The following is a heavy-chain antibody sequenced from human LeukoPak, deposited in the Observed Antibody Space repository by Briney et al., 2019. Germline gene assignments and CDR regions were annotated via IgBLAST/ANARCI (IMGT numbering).Heavy chain of an antibody. V-gene: IGHV3-23*01. CDR3: AKEGGGILTGYYTY. J-gene: IGHJ4*02. CDR2: ISGSGGST. Sequence: GRSLRLSCAASGFTFSSYAMSWVRQAPGKGLELVSAISGSGGSTYYADSVKGRFTISRDNSKNTLYLQMNSLRAEDTAVYYCAKEGGGILTGYYTYWGQGTLVTVSS. CDR1: GFTFSSYA. D-gene: IGHD3-9*01.